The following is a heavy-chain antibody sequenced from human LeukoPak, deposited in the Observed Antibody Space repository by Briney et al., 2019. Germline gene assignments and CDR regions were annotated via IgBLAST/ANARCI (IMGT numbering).Heavy chain of an antibody. CDR3: ARDARYSSSWYVSDY. D-gene: IGHD6-13*01. V-gene: IGHV4-59*01. J-gene: IGHJ4*02. CDR2: IYYSGST. CDR1: GGSISSYY. Sequence: KPSETLSLTCTVSGGSISSYYWSWIWQPPGKGLEWIGYIYYSGSTNYNPSLKSRVTISVDTSKNQFSLKLSSVTAADTAVYYCARDARYSSSWYVSDYWGQGTLVTVSS.